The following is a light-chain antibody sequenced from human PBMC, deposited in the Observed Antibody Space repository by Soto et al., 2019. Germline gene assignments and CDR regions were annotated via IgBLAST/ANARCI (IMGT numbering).Light chain of an antibody. J-gene: IGLJ3*02. CDR2: SNN. Sequence: QSVLTQPPSASGTPGQRVTISCSGTSSNIGSNTVNWYQQLPGTATNLLIYSNNQRPSGVPDRFSGSKSGTSASLAISGLQAEDEADYYCAAWDDRLNGPVFGGGTKLTVL. CDR3: AAWDDRLNGPV. CDR1: SSNIGSNT. V-gene: IGLV1-44*01.